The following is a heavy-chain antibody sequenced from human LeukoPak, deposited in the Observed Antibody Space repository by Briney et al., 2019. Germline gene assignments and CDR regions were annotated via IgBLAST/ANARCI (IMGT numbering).Heavy chain of an antibody. V-gene: IGHV3-23*01. J-gene: IGHJ4*02. Sequence: GGSLRLSCAASGFTFSSYAMSWVRQAPGKGLEWVSGISGSGGSTYYADSVEGRFTISRDNSKNTLFLQMNSLRAEDTAVYYCAKSANTWPYYFDYWGQGTLVTVSS. D-gene: IGHD3-10*01. CDR1: GFTFSSYA. CDR3: AKSANTWPYYFDY. CDR2: ISGSGGST.